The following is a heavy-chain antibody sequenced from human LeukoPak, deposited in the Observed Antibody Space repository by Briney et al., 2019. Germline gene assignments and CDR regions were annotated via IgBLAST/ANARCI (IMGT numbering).Heavy chain of an antibody. J-gene: IGHJ4*02. CDR3: AKDLSYGGFDY. D-gene: IGHD5-18*01. CDR2: ISWNSGSI. Sequence: GGSLRLSCAASGFTFDDYAMHWVRQAPGKGLEWVSGISWNSGSIGYADSVKGRFTISRDNAKNSLCLQMNSLRAEDTALYYCAKDLSYGGFDYWGQGTLVTVSS. V-gene: IGHV3-9*01. CDR1: GFTFDDYA.